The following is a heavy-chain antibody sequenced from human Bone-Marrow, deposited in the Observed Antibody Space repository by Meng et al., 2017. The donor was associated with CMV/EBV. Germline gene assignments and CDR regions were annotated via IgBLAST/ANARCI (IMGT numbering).Heavy chain of an antibody. Sequence: GESLKISCAASGFTFSSYAMSWVRQAPGKGLEWVSAISGSGGSTYYADSVKGRFTISRDNAKNSLYLQMNSLRAEDTAVYYCARGRQAGGYSYRSLDYWGQGTLVTVSS. D-gene: IGHD5-18*01. V-gene: IGHV3-23*01. J-gene: IGHJ4*02. CDR2: ISGSGGST. CDR1: GFTFSSYA. CDR3: ARGRQAGGYSYRSLDY.